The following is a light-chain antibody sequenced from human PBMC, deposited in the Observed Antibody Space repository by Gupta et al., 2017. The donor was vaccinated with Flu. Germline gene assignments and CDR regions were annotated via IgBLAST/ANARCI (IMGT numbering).Light chain of an antibody. V-gene: IGLV2-23*01. J-gene: IGLJ1*01. CDR1: RCKGGSLSL. CDR2: DGN. CDR3: CDYEGSDTFDV. Sequence: ITNPCNGRRCKGGSLSLVAGYQHHPGESPRLIIEDGNKRPSGVYARFSGYKAGEAASPTISGLQAEDEADYYGCDYEGSDTFDVFGGGTKVTVL.